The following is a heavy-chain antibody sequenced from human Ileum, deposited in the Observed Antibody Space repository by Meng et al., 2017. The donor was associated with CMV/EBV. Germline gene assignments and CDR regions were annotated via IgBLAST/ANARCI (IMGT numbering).Heavy chain of an antibody. CDR2: ISYVGGNE. V-gene: IGHV3-30*09. CDR1: RSAFNKLA. Sequence: GGSLRLSCAASRSAFNKLAMHWVRQVPGKGLEWVAVISYVGGNEYYADSVKGRFAIPRDNSKNTLYLQMSSRRAEDTALYCCTGELEAVCYSDYTPGHEYWGQGTLVTVSS. J-gene: IGHJ4*02. CDR3: TGELEAVCYSDYTPGHEY. D-gene: IGHD4-11*01.